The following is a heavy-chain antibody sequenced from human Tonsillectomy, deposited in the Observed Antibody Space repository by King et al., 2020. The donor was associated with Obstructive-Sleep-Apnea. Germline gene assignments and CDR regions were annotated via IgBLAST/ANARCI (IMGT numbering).Heavy chain of an antibody. CDR3: ATPLNYYDSSGYFDY. CDR1: GFTFSSYG. J-gene: IGHJ4*02. Sequence: VQLVESGGGVVQPGGSLRLSCAASGFTFSSYGMHWVRQAPGKGLEWVAVISYDGSNKYYADSVKGRFTISRDNSKNTLYLQMNSLRAEDTAVYYCATPLNYYDSSGYFDYWGQGTLVTVSS. CDR2: ISYDGSNK. D-gene: IGHD3-22*01. V-gene: IGHV3-30*03.